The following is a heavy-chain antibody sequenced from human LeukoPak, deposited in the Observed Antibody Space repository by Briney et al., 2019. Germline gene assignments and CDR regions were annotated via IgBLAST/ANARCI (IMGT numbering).Heavy chain of an antibody. J-gene: IGHJ4*02. CDR2: IYHSGST. Sequence: SETLSLTCAVSGYSISSGYYWGWIRQPPGKGLEWIGSIYHSGSTYYNPSLKSRVTISVDTSKNQFSLKLSSVTAADTAMYYCAREEFDYWGQGTLVTVSS. V-gene: IGHV4-38-2*02. CDR3: AREEFDY. CDR1: GYSISSGYY.